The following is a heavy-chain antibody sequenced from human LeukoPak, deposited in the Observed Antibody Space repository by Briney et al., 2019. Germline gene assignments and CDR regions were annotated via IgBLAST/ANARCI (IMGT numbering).Heavy chain of an antibody. CDR1: GGSFSGYY. D-gene: IGHD2-2*02. Sequence: SETLSLTCAVYGGSFSGYYWSWIRQPPGKGLEWIGEINHSGSTNYNPSLKSRVTMSVDTSKNQFSLKLSSVTAADTAVYYCARGRVDCSSTSCYRVGAFDIWGQGTMVTVSS. CDR2: INHSGST. J-gene: IGHJ3*02. CDR3: ARGRVDCSSTSCYRVGAFDI. V-gene: IGHV4-34*01.